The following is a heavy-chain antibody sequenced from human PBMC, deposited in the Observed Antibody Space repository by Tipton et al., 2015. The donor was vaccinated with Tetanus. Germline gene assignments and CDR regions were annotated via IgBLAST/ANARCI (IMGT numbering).Heavy chain of an antibody. V-gene: IGHV4-34*01. CDR2: VNYVGST. Sequence: TLSLTCAVHGGSXXXYFXXXLRXXPGRGXEWIGXVNYVGSTNXNPSLXSRVTMSVAXSKKQXSLKXTSVTXADTAXYYCAASVVRWFDPWGQGTLXTV. CDR3: AASVVRWFDP. J-gene: IGHJ5*02. D-gene: IGHD2-2*01. CDR1: GGSXXXYF.